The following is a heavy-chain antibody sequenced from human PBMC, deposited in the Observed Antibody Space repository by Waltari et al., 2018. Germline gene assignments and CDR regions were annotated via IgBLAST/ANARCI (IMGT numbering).Heavy chain of an antibody. D-gene: IGHD3-16*01. V-gene: IGHV3-7*01. J-gene: IGHJ4*02. Sequence: EVLLVDYGGVSVQPGGYLHTSCESPGLTLSNIWLTWSRQPRGRGRGWVANIKHDVSETYYMDSVKGRFTVSRDNAKNSLHLQMNSLRAEDTGVYYCTRDLSVLRYWGQGVLVTVSS. CDR3: TRDLSVLRY. CDR2: IKHDVSET. CDR1: GLTLSNIW.